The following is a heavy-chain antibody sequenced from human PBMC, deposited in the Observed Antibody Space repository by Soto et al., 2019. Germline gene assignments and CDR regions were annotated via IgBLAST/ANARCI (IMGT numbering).Heavy chain of an antibody. CDR3: ARPPLPGYSIHFNS. Sequence: EVQLVQSGEEVKKPGASLKISCKASGYIFIDYWIGWVRQMPGKGLEGMGIVYPRDSDTRYSPSFQGQVTISADRSTGTAFLQWRSLKASDTALYYCARPPLPGYSIHFNSWGQGTLVTVSS. J-gene: IGHJ4*02. V-gene: IGHV5-51*01. CDR2: VYPRDSDT. CDR1: GYIFIDYW. D-gene: IGHD2-15*01.